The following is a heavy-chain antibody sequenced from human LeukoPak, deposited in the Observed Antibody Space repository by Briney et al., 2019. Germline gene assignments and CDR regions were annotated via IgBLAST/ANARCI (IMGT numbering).Heavy chain of an antibody. V-gene: IGHV4-34*01. D-gene: IGHD2-2*01. J-gene: IGHJ4*02. Sequence: SETLSLTCAVYGGSFSGYYWSWIRQPPGKGLEWIGEINHSGSTNYNPSLKSRVTISVDTSKNQFSLKLSSVTAADTAVYYCARGGGGYCSSTSCLKIDYWGQGTMLIVSS. CDR3: ARGGGGYCSSTSCLKIDY. CDR2: INHSGST. CDR1: GGSFSGYY.